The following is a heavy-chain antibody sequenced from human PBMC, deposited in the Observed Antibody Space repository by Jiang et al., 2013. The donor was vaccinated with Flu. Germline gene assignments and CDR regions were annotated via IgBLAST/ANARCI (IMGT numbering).Heavy chain of an antibody. Sequence: GPGLVKPSETLSLTCIVSAGSISGYYWSWIRQPPGKGLEWIGYRYYTDSSNYNYNPSLKSRVAISVDTSKDQISLHLRSVTAADTAVYYCARLSCSGGSCYEAYWGQGILVTVSS. D-gene: IGHD2-15*01. J-gene: IGHJ4*02. V-gene: IGHV4-59*08. CDR1: AGSISGYY. CDR3: ARLSCSGGSCYEAY. CDR2: RYYTDSSNY.